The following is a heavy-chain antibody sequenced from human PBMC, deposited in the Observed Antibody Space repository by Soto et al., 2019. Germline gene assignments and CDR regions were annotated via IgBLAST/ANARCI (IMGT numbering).Heavy chain of an antibody. J-gene: IGHJ6*02. CDR1: GYSFTSYW. V-gene: IGHV5-51*01. CDR3: ARLLYYDFWSGYTAPGVDV. D-gene: IGHD3-3*01. CDR2: IYPGDSDT. Sequence: GESLKISCKGSGYSFTSYWISWVRQMPGKGLEWMGIIYPGDSDTRYSPSFQGQVTISADKSISTAYLQWSSLKASDTAMYYCARLLYYDFWSGYTAPGVDVWGQGTTVTVSS.